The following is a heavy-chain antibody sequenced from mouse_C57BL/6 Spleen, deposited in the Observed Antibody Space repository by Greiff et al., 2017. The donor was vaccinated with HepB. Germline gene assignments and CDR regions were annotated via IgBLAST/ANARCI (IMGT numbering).Heavy chain of an antibody. CDR2: IYWDDDK. J-gene: IGHJ4*01. CDR3: ARGGGAMDY. V-gene: IGHV8-12*01. CDR1: GFSLSTSGMG. Sequence: QVTLKECGPGILQSSQTLSLTCSFSGFSLSTSGMGVSWIRQPSGKGLEWLAHIYWDDDKRYNPSLKSRLTISKDTSRNQVFLKITSVDTADTATYYCARGGGAMDYWGQGTSVTVSS.